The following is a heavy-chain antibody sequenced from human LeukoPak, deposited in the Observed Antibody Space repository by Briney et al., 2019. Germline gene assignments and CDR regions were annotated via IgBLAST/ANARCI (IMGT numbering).Heavy chain of an antibody. V-gene: IGHV3-48*03. D-gene: IGHD3-16*01. CDR3: ARYEGGPGFDY. CDR1: GFTFSSYE. J-gene: IGHJ4*02. CDR2: ISSSGSTT. Sequence: PGGSLRLSCAASGFTFSSYEMNWVRQAPGKGLEWVSYISSSGSTTYYADSVKGRFTISRDNAKNSLYLQMNSLRAEDTAVYYCARYEGGPGFDYWGPGTLVAVSS.